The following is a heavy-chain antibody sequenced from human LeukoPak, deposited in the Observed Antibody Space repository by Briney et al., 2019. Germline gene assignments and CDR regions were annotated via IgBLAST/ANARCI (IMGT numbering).Heavy chain of an antibody. V-gene: IGHV3-74*01. J-gene: IGHJ3*02. CDR2: INSDGSST. D-gene: IGHD1-26*01. CDR1: GFTLSSHW. Sequence: PGGSLRLFCAPSGFTLSSHWMQGVRQAPGKGLVWFSRINSDGSSTSYAGSVKGRFTISRENAQNTLYLQMNSLRAEDTAVYFCATKWTYDAFDIWGQGTMVTVSS. CDR3: ATKWTYDAFDI.